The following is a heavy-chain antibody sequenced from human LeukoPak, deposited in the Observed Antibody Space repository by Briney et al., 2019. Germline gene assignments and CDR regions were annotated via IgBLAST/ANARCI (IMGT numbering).Heavy chain of an antibody. CDR2: ISYDGSNE. D-gene: IGHD2-2*01. V-gene: IGHV3-30*18. Sequence: PGRSLRLSCAASGFTFSSYGMHWVRQAPGKGLEWVTVISYDGSNEYYADSVKGRFTISRDNSKNTLYLQMNSLRAEVTAVYYCAKERGTGWGIVVVPAALDYWGQGTLVTVSS. J-gene: IGHJ4*02. CDR1: GFTFSSYG. CDR3: AKERGTGWGIVVVPAALDY.